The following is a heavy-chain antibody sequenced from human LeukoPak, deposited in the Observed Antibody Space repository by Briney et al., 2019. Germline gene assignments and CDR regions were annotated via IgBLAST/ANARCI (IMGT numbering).Heavy chain of an antibody. Sequence: PSETLSLTCTVSGVSISSYFWGWIRQPPGKGLEWIGIIYYSGSTNYNPSLKSRVTISVDTSKNQFSLKLSSVTAADTAVYYCARDYDILTDAFDIWGQGTMVTVSS. V-gene: IGHV4-59*01. CDR3: ARDYDILTDAFDI. CDR2: IYYSGST. D-gene: IGHD3-9*01. J-gene: IGHJ3*02. CDR1: GVSISSYF.